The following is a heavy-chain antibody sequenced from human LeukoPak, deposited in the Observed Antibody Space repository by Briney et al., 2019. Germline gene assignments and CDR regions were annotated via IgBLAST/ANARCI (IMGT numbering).Heavy chain of an antibody. D-gene: IGHD3-22*01. V-gene: IGHV4-34*01. CDR3: ARRRITMIVVVISRGYFDY. J-gene: IGHJ4*02. Sequence: SETLSLTCAVYGGSFSGYYWSWIRQPPGKGLEWIGEINHSGSTNYNPSLKSRVTMSVDTSKNQFSLKLSSVTAADTAVYYCARRRITMIVVVISRGYFDYWGQGTLVTVSS. CDR2: INHSGST. CDR1: GGSFSGYY.